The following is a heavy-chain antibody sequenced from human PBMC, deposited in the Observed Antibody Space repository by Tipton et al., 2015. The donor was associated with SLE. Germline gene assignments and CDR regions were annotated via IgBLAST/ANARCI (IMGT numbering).Heavy chain of an antibody. V-gene: IGHV3-48*04. Sequence: GSLRLSCAASGFTFSSYSMNWVRQAPGKGLEWVAHISNSGSIIYYADSVKGRFTISRDNAKNSLYLQMNSLRAEDTAVYYCARGEGTLNWYFDLWGRGTLVTVSS. CDR2: ISNSGSII. CDR1: GFTFSSYS. J-gene: IGHJ2*01. D-gene: IGHD1-1*01. CDR3: ARGEGTLNWYFDL.